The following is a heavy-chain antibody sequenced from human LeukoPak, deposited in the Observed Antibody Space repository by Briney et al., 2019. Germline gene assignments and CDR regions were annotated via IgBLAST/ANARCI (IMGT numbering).Heavy chain of an antibody. CDR1: GGSFSGYY. CDR3: ARSPLLWFGSLCYYFDY. D-gene: IGHD3-10*01. Sequence: PSETLSLTCAVYGGSFSGYYWNWIRQPPGKGLEWIGEINHSGSANYNPSLKSRVTISVDTSKNQFSLKLSSVTAADTAVYYCARSPLLWFGSLCYYFDYWGQGTLVTVSS. J-gene: IGHJ4*02. V-gene: IGHV4-34*01. CDR2: INHSGSA.